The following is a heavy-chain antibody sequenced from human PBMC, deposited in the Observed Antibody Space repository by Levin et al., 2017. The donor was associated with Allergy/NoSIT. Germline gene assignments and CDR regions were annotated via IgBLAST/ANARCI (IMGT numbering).Heavy chain of an antibody. CDR1: GFSVSNHY. CDR2: IYSDGST. CDR3: TKGHYSGVYQ. J-gene: IGHJ4*02. Sequence: GGSLRLSCAASGFSVSNHYMTWVRQGPGKGLECVSVIYSDGSTYYADSVRGRFIISRDSFRNTLSLQMNSLRDDDTAVYYCTKGHYSGVYQWGQGTLVTVSS. V-gene: IGHV3-53*01. D-gene: IGHD2-2*01.